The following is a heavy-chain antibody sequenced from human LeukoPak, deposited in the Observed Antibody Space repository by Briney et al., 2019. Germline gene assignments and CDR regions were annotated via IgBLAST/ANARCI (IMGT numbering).Heavy chain of an antibody. CDR2: IIPIFGTT. J-gene: IGHJ6*03. D-gene: IGHD3-16*02. CDR3: ARAVVVPANYHYYYMDV. CDR1: GGTFSSYG. Sequence: SVTVSCKASGGTFSSYGISWVRQAPGQGLEWMGGIIPIFGTTNYAQKFQGRVTITAGESTSTAYMELSSLGSEDTAVYYCARAVVVPANYHYYYMDVWGKGTTVTISS. V-gene: IGHV1-69*01.